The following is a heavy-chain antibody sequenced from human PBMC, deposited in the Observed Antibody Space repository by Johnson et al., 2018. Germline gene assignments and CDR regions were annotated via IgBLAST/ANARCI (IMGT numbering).Heavy chain of an antibody. CDR3: SRGTRDWPGMDY. D-gene: IGHD2-2*01. CDR1: GFTFRSHW. V-gene: IGHV3-74*01. CDR2: INDDATYT. Sequence: VQLQESGGDLVQPGGSLRLSCVGSGFTFRSHWMHWVRQAPGKGLVWVTRINDDATYTSYADSVRGRFTISRDDTKNTFYLEVNRLRVENTAIYYGSRGTRDWPGMDYWGQGTLVTVNS. J-gene: IGHJ4*02.